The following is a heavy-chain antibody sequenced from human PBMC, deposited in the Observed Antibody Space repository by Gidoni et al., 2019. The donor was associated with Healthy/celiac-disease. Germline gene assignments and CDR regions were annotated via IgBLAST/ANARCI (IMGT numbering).Heavy chain of an antibody. CDR1: GYTFTSYG. V-gene: IGHV1-18*01. CDR3: ARDPRGLVGATSYYYYGMDV. Sequence: QVQLLQSGAALKKPGASVKVSCKASGYTFTSYGIRWVRKAPVQGLERMGWISAYNGNINVEQKLQGRVTMTTDTSTSTAYMELRSLRSDDTAVYYCARDPRGLVGATSYYYYGMDVWGQGTTVTVSS. D-gene: IGHD1-26*01. CDR2: ISAYNGNI. J-gene: IGHJ6*02.